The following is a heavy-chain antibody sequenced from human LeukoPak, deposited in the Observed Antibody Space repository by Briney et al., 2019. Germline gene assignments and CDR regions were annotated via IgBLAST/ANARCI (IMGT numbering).Heavy chain of an antibody. CDR3: ARGDYYGSGGYFRY. V-gene: IGHV1-69*05. D-gene: IGHD3-10*01. CDR2: IIPISGTA. CDR1: GGTFSSYA. J-gene: IGHJ4*02. Sequence: EASVKVSCKASGGTFSSYAISWVRQAPGQGLEWMGGIIPISGTANYAQKFQGRVTITTDESTSTAYMELSSLRTEDTAVYYCARGDYYGSGGYFRYWGRGTLVTVSS.